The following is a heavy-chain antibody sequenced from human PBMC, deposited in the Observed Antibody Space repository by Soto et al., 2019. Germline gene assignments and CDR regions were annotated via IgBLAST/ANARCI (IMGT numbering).Heavy chain of an antibody. CDR3: ATGPTLGYCSGGSCYQLA. CDR2: ISGSGGST. Sequence: GGSLRLSCAASGFTFSSYAMSWVRQAPGKGLEWVSAISGSGGSTYYADSVKGRFTISRDNSKNTLYLQMNSLRAEDTAVYYCATGPTLGYCSGGSCYQLAWGQGTLVTVSS. J-gene: IGHJ5*02. CDR1: GFTFSSYA. V-gene: IGHV3-23*01. D-gene: IGHD2-15*01.